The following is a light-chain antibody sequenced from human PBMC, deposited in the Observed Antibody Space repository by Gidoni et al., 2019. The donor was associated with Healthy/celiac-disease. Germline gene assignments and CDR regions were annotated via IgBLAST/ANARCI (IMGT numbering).Light chain of an antibody. CDR2: AAS. CDR1: QGISSY. V-gene: IGKV1-9*01. J-gene: IGKJ4*01. CDR3: QQLNSYPLT. Sequence: DIQLTQSPSFLSASVGDRVNITCWASQGISSYLAWYQQKPGKAPKLLIYAASTLQSGVPSRFSGSVSGTEFTLTISSLQPEDFATYYCQQLNSYPLTFGGGTKVEIK.